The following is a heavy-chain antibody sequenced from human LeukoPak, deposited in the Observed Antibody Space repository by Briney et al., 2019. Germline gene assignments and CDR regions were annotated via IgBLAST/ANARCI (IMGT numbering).Heavy chain of an antibody. D-gene: IGHD3-10*01. CDR2: IYYSGST. CDR3: AKSNGYGLVDI. V-gene: IGHV4-59*12. J-gene: IGHJ3*02. CDR1: GGSISSYY. Sequence: PSETLSLTCTVPGGSISSYYWSWIRQPPGKGLEWIGYIYYSGSTNYNPSLKSRVTISLDTSRNQFSLKLNSVTAADTAVYYCAKSNGYGLVDIWGQGTMVTVSS.